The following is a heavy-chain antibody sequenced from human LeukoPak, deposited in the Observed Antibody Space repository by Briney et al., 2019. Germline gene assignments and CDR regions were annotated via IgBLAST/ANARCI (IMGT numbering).Heavy chain of an antibody. V-gene: IGHV1-69*05. CDR1: GGTFSSHA. J-gene: IGHJ3*02. CDR2: LIPIFGRA. Sequence: GASVKVSCKASGGTFSSHAISWVRQAPGQGLEWMGGLIPIFGRANYAQKFQGRVTITTDESTSTAHMELSSLRSEDTAVYYCARDRLSYDSSGYNPDAFDIWGQGTMVTVSS. CDR3: ARDRLSYDSSGYNPDAFDI. D-gene: IGHD3-22*01.